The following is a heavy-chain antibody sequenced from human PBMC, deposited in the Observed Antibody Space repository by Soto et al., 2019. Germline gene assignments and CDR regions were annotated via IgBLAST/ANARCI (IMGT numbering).Heavy chain of an antibody. CDR3: ASVGSVYYNSGYYLP. D-gene: IGHD3-22*01. V-gene: IGHV4-4*02. J-gene: IGHJ5*02. Sequence: KPSETPSPTFIVSGGSVSSSNWWSWVRHPPGKALEWIGEIYHSVSTTYNPSLKSRATISVEKSENQFSPRLKSVTGADTAVHYFASVGSVYYNSGYYLPWGPGTLVTVSS. CDR2: IYHSVST. CDR1: GGSVSSSNW.